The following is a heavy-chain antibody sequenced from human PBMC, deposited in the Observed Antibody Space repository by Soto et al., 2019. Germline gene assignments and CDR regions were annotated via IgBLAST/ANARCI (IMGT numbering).Heavy chain of an antibody. CDR1: GGTFSSYA. CDR2: IIPIFGTT. V-gene: IGHV1-69*13. D-gene: IGHD5-18*01. CDR3: ARGIQLWLLAFDI. J-gene: IGHJ3*02. Sequence: VASVKVSCKASGGTFSSYAISWVRQAPGQGLEWMGGIIPIFGTTNYAQKFQGRVTITADESTSTAYMELNSLRSEDTAVYYCARGIQLWLLAFDIWGQGTMVTVSS.